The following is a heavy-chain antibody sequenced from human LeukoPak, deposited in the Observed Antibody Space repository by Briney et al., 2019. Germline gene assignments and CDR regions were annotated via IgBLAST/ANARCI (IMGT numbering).Heavy chain of an antibody. CDR1: GGSISSYY. V-gene: IGHV4-4*07. D-gene: IGHD3-22*01. CDR2: IYTSGST. J-gene: IGHJ4*02. CDR3: ARDRETYYYDSSGHTVGDYFDY. Sequence: SETLSLTCTVSGGSISSYYWSWIRQPAGKGLEWIGRIYTSGSTYYNPSLRSRVTMSVDASKNQFSLKLSSVTAADTAVYYCARDRETYYYDSSGHTVGDYFDYWGQGTLVTVSS.